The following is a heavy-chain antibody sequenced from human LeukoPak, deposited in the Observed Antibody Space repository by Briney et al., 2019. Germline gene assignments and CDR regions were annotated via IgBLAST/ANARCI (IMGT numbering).Heavy chain of an antibody. D-gene: IGHD5-12*01. CDR1: GFTFSSYS. CDR2: INSDSSAI. V-gene: IGHV3-48*01. CDR3: ARDLERWLRFSN. Sequence: GGSLRLSCVASGFTFSSYSMNWVRQAPGKGLDWISGINSDSSAIYYADSVKGRFTISRDNAKNSLYLQMNSLRAEDTAVYYCARDLERWLRFSNWGQGTLVTVSS. J-gene: IGHJ4*02.